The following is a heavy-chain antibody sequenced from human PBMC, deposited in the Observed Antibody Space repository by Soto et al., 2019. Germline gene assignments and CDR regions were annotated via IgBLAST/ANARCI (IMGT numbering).Heavy chain of an antibody. D-gene: IGHD1-26*01. CDR2: ISVDNGNT. V-gene: IGHV1-18*03. J-gene: IGHJ6*02. CDR1: GYTFSNWG. CDR3: VRRVYCGVGANYYYYAMDV. Sequence: GASVKVSCKASGYTFSNWGISWVRQAPGQGLEWMGWISVDNGNTDYAHKVQGRVSMTADTSTTTAYMQLRSLRFDGMAVYYCVRRVYCGVGANYYYYAMDVWCQGTTVTVSS.